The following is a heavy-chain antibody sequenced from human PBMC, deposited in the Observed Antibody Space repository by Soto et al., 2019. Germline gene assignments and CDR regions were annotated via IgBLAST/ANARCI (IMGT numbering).Heavy chain of an antibody. Sequence: PGGSLRLSCAASGFTFSSYGMHWVRQAPGKGLEWVAVISYDGSNKYYADSVKGRFTISRDNSKNTLYLQMNSLRAEDTAVYYCAKEPYYYDSSGRFDYWGQGTLVTVSS. CDR2: ISYDGSNK. J-gene: IGHJ4*02. CDR1: GFTFSSYG. V-gene: IGHV3-30*18. CDR3: AKEPYYYDSSGRFDY. D-gene: IGHD3-22*01.